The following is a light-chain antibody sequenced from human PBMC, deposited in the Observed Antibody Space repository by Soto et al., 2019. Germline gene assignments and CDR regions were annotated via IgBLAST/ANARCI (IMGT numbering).Light chain of an antibody. CDR2: TGS. CDR1: QGISNW. V-gene: IGKV1-12*01. J-gene: IGKJ4*01. CDR3: QEANSFPLT. Sequence: DIQMTQSPSSVSASVGDRVSITCRASQGISNWLAWYQQKPGRAPKLLIYTGSSLQSGVPSRFSGTGSGTDFTLTISSLQPEDVATYYCQEANSFPLTFGGGTKVEIK.